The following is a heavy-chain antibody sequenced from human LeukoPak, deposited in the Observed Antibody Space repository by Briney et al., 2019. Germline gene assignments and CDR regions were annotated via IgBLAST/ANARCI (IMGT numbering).Heavy chain of an antibody. CDR3: ARDYDSGYAFFDY. V-gene: IGHV3-21*01. CDR1: GFTFSSYS. Sequence: GSLRLSCAASGFTFSSYSMNWVRQAPGRGLEWVSSISSSSSYIYYADSVKGRFTISRDNAKNSLYLQMNSPRAEDTAVYYCARDYDSGYAFFDYWGQGTLVTVSS. J-gene: IGHJ4*02. D-gene: IGHD5-12*01. CDR2: ISSSSSYI.